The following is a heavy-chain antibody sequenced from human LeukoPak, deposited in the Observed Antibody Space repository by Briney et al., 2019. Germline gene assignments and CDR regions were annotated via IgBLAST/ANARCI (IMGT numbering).Heavy chain of an antibody. D-gene: IGHD4-17*01. CDR3: ARETGSAVGSTDFDY. J-gene: IGHJ4*02. CDR2: ISYDGSNK. CDR1: GFTFSSYA. V-gene: IGHV3-30-3*01. Sequence: PGGSLRLSCAASGFTFSSYAMHWVRQAPGKGLEWVAVISYDGSNKYYADSVKGRFTISRDNSKNTLYLQMNSLRAEDTALYYCARETGSAVGSTDFDYWGQGTLVTVSS.